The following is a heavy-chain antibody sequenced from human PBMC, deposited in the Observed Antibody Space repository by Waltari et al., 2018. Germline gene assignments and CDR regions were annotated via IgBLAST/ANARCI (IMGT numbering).Heavy chain of an antibody. V-gene: IGHV1-8*03. CDR2: MNPNSGNT. CDR3: ARLDGGVPAGDY. CDR1: SYD. Sequence: SYDINWVRQATGQGLEWMGWMNPNSGNTGYAQKFQGRVTITRNTSISTAYMELSSLRSEDTAVYYCARLDGGVPAGDYWGQGTLVTVSS. D-gene: IGHD2-2*01. J-gene: IGHJ4*02.